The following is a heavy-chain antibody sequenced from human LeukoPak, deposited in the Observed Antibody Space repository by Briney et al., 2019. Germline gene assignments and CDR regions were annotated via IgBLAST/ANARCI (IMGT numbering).Heavy chain of an antibody. CDR3: TKDKSARSTYGGAFDI. CDR1: GFTFGDYA. J-gene: IGHJ3*02. Sequence: GGSLRHSCVASGFTFGDYAIHWVRQAPGKGLEWVSGVGWHGGSICYADSVKGRFTVSRDNAKRTLYLQMRSLRAEDTAWYYCTKDKSARSTYGGAFDIWGQGTVVTVPS. CDR2: VGWHGGSI. V-gene: IGHV3-9*01. D-gene: IGHD1-26*01.